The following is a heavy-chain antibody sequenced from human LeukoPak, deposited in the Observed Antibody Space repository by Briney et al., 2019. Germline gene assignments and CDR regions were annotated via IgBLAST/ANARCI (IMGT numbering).Heavy chain of an antibody. J-gene: IGHJ4*02. V-gene: IGHV3-30*02. CDR1: GFTFSNYW. CDR3: AKSHLHTSYCGGYFCDY. CDR2: IRYDESKT. D-gene: IGHD1-26*01. Sequence: GGSLRLSCAASGFTFSNYWMSWVRQAPGKGLEWVAFIRYDESKTYYGDSVKGRFTVSRDNSKNTLYLQMDSLRADDTAVYYCAKSHLHTSYCGGYFCDYWGQGTLVTVSS.